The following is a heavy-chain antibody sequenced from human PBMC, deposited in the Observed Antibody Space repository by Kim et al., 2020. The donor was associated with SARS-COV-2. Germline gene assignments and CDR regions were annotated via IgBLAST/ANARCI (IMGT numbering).Heavy chain of an antibody. CDR2: ISYDGSNK. J-gene: IGHJ4*02. CDR3: ARDLAVVTAPGDY. CDR1: GFTFSSYA. Sequence: GGSLRLSCAASGFTFSSYAMHWVCQAPGKGLEWVAVISYDGSNKYYADSVKGRFTISRDNSKNTLYLLMNSLRAEDTAVYYCARDLAVVTAPGDYWGQGTLVTVSS. V-gene: IGHV3-30*04. D-gene: IGHD2-21*02.